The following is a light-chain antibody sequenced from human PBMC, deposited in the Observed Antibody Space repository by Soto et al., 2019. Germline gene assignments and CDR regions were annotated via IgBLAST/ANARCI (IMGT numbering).Light chain of an antibody. CDR3: QQSYSTRWT. CDR1: QSISSY. J-gene: IGKJ1*01. CDR2: AAS. Sequence: LQMTQSPSSLSASVGDRVTITCRASQSISSYLNWYQQKPGKAPKLLIYAASSLQSGVPSRFSGSGSGTDFTLTISSLQPEDFATYYCQQSYSTRWTFGQGTKVDIK. V-gene: IGKV1-39*01.